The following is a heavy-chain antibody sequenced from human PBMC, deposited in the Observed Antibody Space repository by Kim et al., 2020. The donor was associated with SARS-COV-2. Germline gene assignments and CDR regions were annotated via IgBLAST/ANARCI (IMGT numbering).Heavy chain of an antibody. Sequence: SETLSLTCTVSGGSISSYYWSWIRQPPGKGLEWIGYIYYSGSTNYNPSLKSRVTISVDTSKNQFSLKLSSVTAADTAVYYCARGRGYYDFWSGYYETRWEYYFDYWGQGTLVTVSS. D-gene: IGHD3-3*01. V-gene: IGHV4-59*01. J-gene: IGHJ4*02. CDR3: ARGRGYYDFWSGYYETRWEYYFDY. CDR2: IYYSGST. CDR1: GGSISSYY.